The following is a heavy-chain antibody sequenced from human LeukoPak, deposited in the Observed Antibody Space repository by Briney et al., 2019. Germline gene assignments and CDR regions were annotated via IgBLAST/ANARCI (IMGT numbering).Heavy chain of an antibody. V-gene: IGHV4-4*02. CDR3: VRVLSGSNFDY. CDR2: IFHSGST. D-gene: IGHD3-22*01. Sequence: SSETLSLTCAVSGGSISSSNWWSWVRQPPGKGLEWIGEIFHSGSTNYNPSLKSRVTISVDKSKNQFSLRLSSVTAADTAVYYCVRVLSGSNFDYWGQGTLVTVSS. J-gene: IGHJ4*02. CDR1: GGSISSSNW.